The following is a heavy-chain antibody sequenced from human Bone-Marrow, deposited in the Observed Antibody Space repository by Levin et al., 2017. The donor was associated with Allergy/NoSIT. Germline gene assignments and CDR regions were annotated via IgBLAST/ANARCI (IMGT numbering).Heavy chain of an antibody. CDR3: AKDISGDGSNFDH. CDR1: GFNVDDYA. J-gene: IGHJ4*02. V-gene: IGHV3-9*01. Sequence: SLKISCAVSGFNVDDYAMHWVRQAPGKGLEWVSGITWNRGKKDYADSVKGRFTISRDNAKNSLYLLMNSLRTEDTALYYCAKDISGDGSNFDHWGQGTLVTVSS. D-gene: IGHD5-24*01. CDR2: ITWNRGKK.